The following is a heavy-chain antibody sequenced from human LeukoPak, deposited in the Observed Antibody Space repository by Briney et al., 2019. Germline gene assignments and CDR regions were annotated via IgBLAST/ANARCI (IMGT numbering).Heavy chain of an antibody. D-gene: IGHD2-15*01. CDR1: GFTFSSDG. V-gene: IGHV3-23*01. CDR2: ISGSGGST. CDR3: AKAVVVVAATSGFDY. J-gene: IGHJ4*02. Sequence: GGSLRLSCAASGFTFSSDGMSWVRQAPGKGLGWVSAISGSGGSTYYADSVKGRFTISRDDSKNTLYLQMNILRAEDTAVYYCAKAVVVVAATSGFDYWGQGTLVTVSS.